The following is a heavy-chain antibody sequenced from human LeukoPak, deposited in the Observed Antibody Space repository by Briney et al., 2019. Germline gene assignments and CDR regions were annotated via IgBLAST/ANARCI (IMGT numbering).Heavy chain of an antibody. V-gene: IGHV4-39*07. J-gene: IGHJ5*02. D-gene: IGHD1-20*01. Sequence: PSETLSLTCSVSGGSISSTTYYWGWIRQSPGKGLEWIGNVYYSGSTYYNPSLKSRVTISVDTSRNQFSLKLSSVTAADTAVYYCARGYNWNTEWFTPWGQATLVTVSS. CDR1: GGSISSTTYY. CDR2: VYYSGST. CDR3: ARGYNWNTEWFTP.